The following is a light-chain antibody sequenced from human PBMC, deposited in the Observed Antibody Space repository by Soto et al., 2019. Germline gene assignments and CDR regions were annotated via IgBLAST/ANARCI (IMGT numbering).Light chain of an antibody. V-gene: IGKV3-20*01. Sequence: EIVLTQSPETLSLSPGQRATLSCRASQSISSRYFAWYQQKPGQAPRLLIYGATTRAAGVPDRVGGSGSGTDFTLTISGLEPDDFAVYYFNQYGSPPGTFGQGTKVEIK. J-gene: IGKJ1*01. CDR1: QSISSRY. CDR2: GAT. CDR3: NQYGSPPGT.